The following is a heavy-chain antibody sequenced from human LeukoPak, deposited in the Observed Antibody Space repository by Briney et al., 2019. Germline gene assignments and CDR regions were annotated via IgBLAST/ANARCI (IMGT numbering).Heavy chain of an antibody. D-gene: IGHD6-6*01. CDR1: GFTFSSYG. V-gene: IGHV3-23*01. CDR2: ISGSGGST. Sequence: PGGSLRLSCAASGFTFSSYGMSWVRQAPGKGLEWVSAISGSGGSTYYADSVKGRFTISRDNSKNTLYLQMSSLRAEDTAVYYCAGSIAHAFDIWGQGTMVTVSS. J-gene: IGHJ3*02. CDR3: AGSIAHAFDI.